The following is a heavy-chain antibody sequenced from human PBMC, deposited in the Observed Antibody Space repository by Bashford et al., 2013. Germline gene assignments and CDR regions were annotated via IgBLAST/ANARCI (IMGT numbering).Heavy chain of an antibody. Sequence: SETLSLTCTVSGGSISSSYWSWIRQPPGKGLEWIGNFYYSGSTYYNPSLRSRVTISVDTSKNQFSLRLTSVTTADAAVYYCAAGSTIFGVALPYYFDHWGQGTLVTVSS. CDR2: FYYSGST. CDR1: GGSISSSY. D-gene: IGHD3-3*01. CDR3: AAGSTIFGVALPYYFDH. V-gene: IGHV4-59*01. J-gene: IGHJ4*02.